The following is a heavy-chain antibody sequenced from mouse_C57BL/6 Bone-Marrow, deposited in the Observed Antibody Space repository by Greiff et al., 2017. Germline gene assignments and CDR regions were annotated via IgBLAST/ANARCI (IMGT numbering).Heavy chain of an antibody. CDR1: GYTFTSYW. Sequence: VQLQQSGAELVKPGASVKMSCKASGYTFTSYWITWVKQRPGQGLEWIGDIYPGSGSTNYNEKFKSKATLTVDTSSSTAYMQLSSLTSEDSAVYYCARGGLLWLRRAWFAYWGQGTLVTVSA. CDR2: IYPGSGST. CDR3: ARGGLLWLRRAWFAY. D-gene: IGHD2-2*01. J-gene: IGHJ3*01. V-gene: IGHV1-55*01.